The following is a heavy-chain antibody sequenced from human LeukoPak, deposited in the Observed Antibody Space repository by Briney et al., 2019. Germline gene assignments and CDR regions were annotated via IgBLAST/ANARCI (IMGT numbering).Heavy chain of an antibody. V-gene: IGHV3-48*01. Sequence: GGSLTLSCAASGFTFSSYSMNWVRQAPAKGLEGVSYISSSSSTIYYADSVKGRFTISRDNAKNSLYLQMNSLRAEDTAVYYCARDCPRGITIFGIVYWGQGTLVTVSS. J-gene: IGHJ4*02. D-gene: IGHD3-3*01. CDR3: ARDCPRGITIFGIVY. CDR1: GFTFSSYS. CDR2: ISSSSSTI.